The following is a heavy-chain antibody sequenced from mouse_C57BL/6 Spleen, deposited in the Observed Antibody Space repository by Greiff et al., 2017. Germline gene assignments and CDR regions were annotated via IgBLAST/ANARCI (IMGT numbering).Heavy chain of an antibody. CDR1: GFTFSDYY. D-gene: IGHD1-3*01. CDR3: ARHERGKGFAY. CDR2: ISNGGGST. Sequence: EVKVEESGGGLVQPGGSLKLSCAASGFTFSDYYMYWVRQTPEKRLEWVAYISNGGGSTYYPDTVKGRFTISRDNAKNTLYLQMSRLKSEDTAMYYCARHERGKGFAYWGQGTLVTVSA. J-gene: IGHJ3*01. V-gene: IGHV5-12*01.